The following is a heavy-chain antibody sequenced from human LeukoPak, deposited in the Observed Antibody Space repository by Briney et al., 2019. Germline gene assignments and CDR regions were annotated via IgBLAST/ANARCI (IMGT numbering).Heavy chain of an antibody. J-gene: IGHJ6*04. V-gene: IGHV4-61*02. CDR2: IYTSGST. CDR3: ARDQEVMDV. CDR1: GGSISSGSYY. Sequence: PSETLSLTCTVSGGSISSGSYYWSWIRQPAGKGLEWIGRIYTSGSTNYNPSLKSRVTISVDTSKNQFSLKLSSVTAADTAVYYCARDQEVMDVWGKGTTVTVSS.